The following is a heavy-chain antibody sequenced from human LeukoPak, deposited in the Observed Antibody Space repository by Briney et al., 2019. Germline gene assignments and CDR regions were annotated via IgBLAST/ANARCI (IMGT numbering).Heavy chain of an antibody. CDR1: GGSINGYY. Sequence: SETLSLTCTVSGGSINGYYWSWIRQSPGKGLESLGYIYYTGSTNYNPSLKSRVTISVDTSKNQFSLKLSSVTAADTVVYYCARYSYDILTGYPKGWFDPWGQGTLVTVSS. J-gene: IGHJ5*02. CDR3: ARYSYDILTGYPKGWFDP. D-gene: IGHD3-9*01. V-gene: IGHV4-59*01. CDR2: IYYTGST.